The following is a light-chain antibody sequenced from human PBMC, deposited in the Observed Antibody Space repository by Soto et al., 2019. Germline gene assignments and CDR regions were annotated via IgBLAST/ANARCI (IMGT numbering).Light chain of an antibody. CDR1: SSDVGSYNL. CDR3: CSYAGSGVV. J-gene: IGLJ2*01. Sequence: QSALTQPASVSGSPGQSITIYCTGTSSDVGSYNLVSWYQQHPGKAPKLMIYEVSKRPSGVSNRFSGSKSGNTASLTIYGLQAEDEADYYCCSYAGSGVVFGGETKLTVL. CDR2: EVS. V-gene: IGLV2-23*02.